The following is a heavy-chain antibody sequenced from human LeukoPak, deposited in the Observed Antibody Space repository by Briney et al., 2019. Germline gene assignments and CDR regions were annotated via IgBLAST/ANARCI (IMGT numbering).Heavy chain of an antibody. D-gene: IGHD3-10*01. CDR3: ARRRAITMVRGNNWFDP. CDR1: GGSISSSSYY. V-gene: IGHV4-39*01. J-gene: IGHJ5*02. CDR2: IYYSGST. Sequence: SETLSLTCTVSGGSISSSSYYWGWIRQPPGKGLEWIGSIYYSGSTYYNPSLKSRVTISVDTSKNQFSLKLSSVTAADTAVYYCARRRAITMVRGNNWFDPWGQGTLVTVSS.